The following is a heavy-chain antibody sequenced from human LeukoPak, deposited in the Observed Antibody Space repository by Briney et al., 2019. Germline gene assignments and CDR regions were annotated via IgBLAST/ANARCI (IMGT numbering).Heavy chain of an antibody. Sequence: SETLSLTCAVYGGSFSGYYWSWIRQPPGKGLEWIGEINHSGSTNYNPSLKSRVTISVDTSKNQFSLKLSSVTAADTAVYYCARGAPSYDILTGYYWSGVGYFDYWGQGTLVTVSS. V-gene: IGHV4-34*01. J-gene: IGHJ4*02. CDR2: INHSGST. CDR3: ARGAPSYDILTGYYWSGVGYFDY. D-gene: IGHD3-9*01. CDR1: GGSFSGYY.